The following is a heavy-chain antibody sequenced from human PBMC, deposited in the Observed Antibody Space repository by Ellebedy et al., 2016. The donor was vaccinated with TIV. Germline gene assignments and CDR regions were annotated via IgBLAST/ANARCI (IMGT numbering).Heavy chain of an antibody. D-gene: IGHD2-8*01. CDR1: GFTFSSYA. V-gene: IGHV3-23*01. CDR2: ISGSGGST. J-gene: IGHJ5*02. Sequence: GESLKISCAASGFTFSSYAMSWVRQAPGKGLEWVSGISGSGGSTNYADSRKGRFTISRDNSKNTLYLQRNSLRAEDTAVYYCAKDRGFELMEYWFDPWGQGTLVTVSS. CDR3: AKDRGFELMEYWFDP.